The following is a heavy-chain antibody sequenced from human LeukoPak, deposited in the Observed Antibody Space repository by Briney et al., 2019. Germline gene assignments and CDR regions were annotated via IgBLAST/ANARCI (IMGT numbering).Heavy chain of an antibody. CDR3: ARVGGGYCSSTGCYAHGGAFDI. Sequence: GGSLRLSCAASGFTFSSYEMNWVRQAPGKGLEWVSYISSSGSTIYYADSVKGRFTISRDNAKNSLYLQMNSLRAEDTAVYYCARVGGGYCSSTGCYAHGGAFDIWGQGTMVTVSS. J-gene: IGHJ3*02. V-gene: IGHV3-48*03. CDR1: GFTFSSYE. D-gene: IGHD2-2*03. CDR2: ISSSGSTI.